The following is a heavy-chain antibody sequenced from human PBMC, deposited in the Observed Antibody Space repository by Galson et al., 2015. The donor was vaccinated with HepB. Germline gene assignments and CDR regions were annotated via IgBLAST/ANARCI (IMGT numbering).Heavy chain of an antibody. D-gene: IGHD5-18*01. CDR1: GFTFSSYA. V-gene: IGHV3-23*01. CDR3: AKGQLWSTHYFDY. J-gene: IGHJ4*02. CDR2: ISGSGGST. Sequence: SLRLSCAASGFTFSSYAMSWVRQAPGKGLEWVSAISGSGGSTYYADSVKGRFTISRDNSKNTLYLQMNSLRAEDTAVYYCAKGQLWSTHYFDYWGQGTLVTVSS.